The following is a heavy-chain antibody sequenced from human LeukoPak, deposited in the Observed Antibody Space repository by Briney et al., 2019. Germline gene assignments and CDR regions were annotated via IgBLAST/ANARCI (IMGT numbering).Heavy chain of an antibody. CDR3: ARVWELNYDY. CDR1: GFTFSNYY. D-gene: IGHD1-26*01. CDR2: LKQDGSQI. J-gene: IGHJ4*02. Sequence: GGSLRLSCVGSGFTFSNYYMHWVRQAPGKGLEWVANLKQDGSQINYVDSVKGRFTISRDNAKNSLYLQMNSLRAEDTAVYYCARVWELNYDYWGQGTLVTVSS. V-gene: IGHV3-7*01.